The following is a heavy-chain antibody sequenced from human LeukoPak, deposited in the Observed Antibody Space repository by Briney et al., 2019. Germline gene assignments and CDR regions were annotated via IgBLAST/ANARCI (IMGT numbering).Heavy chain of an antibody. CDR2: INHSGST. V-gene: IGHV4-34*01. Sequence: SETLSLTCTVSGGSISSYYWSWIRQPPGKGLEWIGEINHSGSTNYNPSLKSRVTISVDTSKNQFSLKLSSVTAADTAVYYCARGRIAVAGSNFDYWGQGTLVTVSS. CDR3: ARGRIAVAGSNFDY. D-gene: IGHD6-19*01. J-gene: IGHJ4*02. CDR1: GGSISSYY.